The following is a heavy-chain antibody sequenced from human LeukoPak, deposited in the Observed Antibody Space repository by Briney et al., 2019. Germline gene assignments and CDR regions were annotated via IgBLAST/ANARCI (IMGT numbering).Heavy chain of an antibody. CDR3: AKGDQYLWAYYYYMDV. V-gene: IGHV3-30*02. J-gene: IGHJ6*03. D-gene: IGHD2-2*01. CDR1: GFTFSSYG. Sequence: GGSLRLSCAASGFTFSSYGMHWVRQAPGKGLEWVAFIRYDGSNKYHADSVKGRFTISRDNSKNTLYLQMNSLRAEDTAVYYCAKGDQYLWAYYYYMDVWGKGTTVTISS. CDR2: IRYDGSNK.